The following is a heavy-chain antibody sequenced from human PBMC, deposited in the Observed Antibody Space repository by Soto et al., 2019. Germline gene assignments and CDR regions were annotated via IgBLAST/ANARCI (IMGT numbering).Heavy chain of an antibody. CDR3: ARGSHCLSTRYYFDT. CDR2: LVPVFGTP. CDR1: GGVFSNYA. D-gene: IGHD2-21*01. V-gene: IGHV1-69*01. J-gene: IGHJ5*02. Sequence: QVQLVQSGAEVKQPGSSVKVSCKASGGVFSNYALTWVRQAPGQGPEWVVGLVPVFGTPNYAPKFQGRVTVTADEHTRTGYLELNTLTSAAPAVYYSARGSHCLSTRYYFDTWGQGTLVIVAS.